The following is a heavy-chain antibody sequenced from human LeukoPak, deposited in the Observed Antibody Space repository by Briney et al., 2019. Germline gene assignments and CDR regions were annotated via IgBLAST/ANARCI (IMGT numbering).Heavy chain of an antibody. CDR2: IYNDGRT. CDR1: GFDFSGFS. Sequence: GGSLRLSCVVSGFDFSGFSMSWVRQAPGKGLEWVSLIYNDGRTYYADSVKGRCTISRDNLKNVLYLQMNSLKVEDTALYYCARGLFLSGYLDAFDIWGQGTVVTVSS. CDR3: ARGLFLSGYLDAFDI. V-gene: IGHV3-53*01. J-gene: IGHJ3*02. D-gene: IGHD3-22*01.